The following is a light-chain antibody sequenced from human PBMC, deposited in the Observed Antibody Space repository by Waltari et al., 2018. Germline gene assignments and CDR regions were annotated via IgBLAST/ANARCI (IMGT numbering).Light chain of an antibody. CDR2: KDD. CDR3: QSTDSSATFEV. CDR1: ALPNQY. J-gene: IGLJ3*02. V-gene: IGLV3-25*03. Sequence: YELTQPPSVSVSPGQTAKIPCSGDALPNQYAFWYQQKPGQAPILMIYKDDKRASGIPERFSGSSSGTTATLTISGVQPEDEGDYFCQSTDSSATFEVFGGGTKVTVL.